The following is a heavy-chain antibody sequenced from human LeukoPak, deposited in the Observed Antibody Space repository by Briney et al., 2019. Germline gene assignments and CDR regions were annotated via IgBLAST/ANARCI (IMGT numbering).Heavy chain of an antibody. CDR2: INHSGST. D-gene: IGHD4-17*01. Sequence: PSETLSLTCAVYGGSFSGYYWSWIRQPPGKGLEWIGEINHSGSTNYNPSLKSRVTISVDTSKNQFSLKVSSVTAADTAVYYCARHPVTTNYFDYWGQGTLVTVSS. CDR1: GGSFSGYY. CDR3: ARHPVTTNYFDY. V-gene: IGHV4-34*01. J-gene: IGHJ4*02.